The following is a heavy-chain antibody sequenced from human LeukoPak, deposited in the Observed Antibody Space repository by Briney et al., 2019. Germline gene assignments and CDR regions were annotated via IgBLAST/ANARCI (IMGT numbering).Heavy chain of an antibody. Sequence: SETLSLTCAVYGGSFSGYYWSWIRQPPGKGLEWIGVINHSGSTNYNPSLKSRVTISVDTSKNQFSLKLSSVTAADTAVYYCARGRITMVRGVIITSHYYYGMDVWGKGTTVTVSS. J-gene: IGHJ6*04. CDR2: INHSGST. CDR3: ARGRITMVRGVIITSHYYYGMDV. CDR1: GGSFSGYY. D-gene: IGHD3-10*01. V-gene: IGHV4-34*01.